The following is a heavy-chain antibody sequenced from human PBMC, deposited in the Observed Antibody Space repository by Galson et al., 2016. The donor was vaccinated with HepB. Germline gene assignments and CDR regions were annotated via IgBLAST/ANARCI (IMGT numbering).Heavy chain of an antibody. CDR2: IYWDDAK. V-gene: IGHV2-5*08. J-gene: IGHJ4*02. Sequence: PALVTPTQTLTLTCTFSGFSVRTNAMGVGWIRQPPGKALEWLTLIYWDDAKRYSPSLRSRLPITKDTSKNQVVLTMTNMDPRDTATYYCAHARRLDHCSDGSCYYFDYWGQGTLVIVSS. CDR1: GFSVRTNAMG. D-gene: IGHD2-15*01. CDR3: AHARRLDHCSDGSCYYFDY.